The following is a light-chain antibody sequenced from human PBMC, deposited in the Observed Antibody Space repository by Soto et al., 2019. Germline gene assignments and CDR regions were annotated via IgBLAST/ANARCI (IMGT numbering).Light chain of an antibody. CDR3: NSYTSSNTYV. Sequence: LTQPPSVSGSPGQSVTISCTGTSSDVGSYNRVSWYRQPPGTAPKLMIYEVFNRPSGFLDRFSGSKSGNTASLTISGLQAEDGADYYCNSYTSSNTYVFGTGTKVTVL. J-gene: IGLJ1*01. CDR2: EVF. V-gene: IGLV2-18*02. CDR1: SSDVGSYNR.